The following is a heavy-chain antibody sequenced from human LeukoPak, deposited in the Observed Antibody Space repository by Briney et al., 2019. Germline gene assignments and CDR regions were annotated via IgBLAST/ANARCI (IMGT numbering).Heavy chain of an antibody. V-gene: IGHV4-59*01. CDR1: GGFISTYY. Sequence: ASETLSLTCSVSGGFISTYYWSWIRQPPGKGLEWIGYIYYTGTTNYNPSLRSRVTISVDTSRNQFSLRLSSVTAADTAVYYCAREDPQTTVPEGMDVWGHGTTVIVSS. CDR2: IYYTGTT. CDR3: AREDPQTTVPEGMDV. J-gene: IGHJ6*02. D-gene: IGHD4-17*01.